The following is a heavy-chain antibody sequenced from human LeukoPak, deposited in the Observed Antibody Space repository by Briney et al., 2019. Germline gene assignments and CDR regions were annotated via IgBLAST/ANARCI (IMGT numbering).Heavy chain of an antibody. J-gene: IGHJ4*02. CDR2: ISGGGAGT. CDR1: GFTFSSYA. Sequence: GGSLRLSCAASGFTFSSYAMSWVRQAPGKGLEWVSSISGGGAGTYYADSVRVRFTISRDNSKNTLYLQMNSLRAEDTALYYCAKDFVRYNIQFDYWGQGALVTVSS. V-gene: IGHV3-23*01. D-gene: IGHD1-1*01. CDR3: AKDFVRYNIQFDY.